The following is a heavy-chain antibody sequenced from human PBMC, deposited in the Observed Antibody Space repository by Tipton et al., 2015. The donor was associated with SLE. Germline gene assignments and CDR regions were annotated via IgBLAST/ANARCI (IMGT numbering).Heavy chain of an antibody. CDR1: GYTFTSYG. Sequence: QLVQSGAEVKKPGASVKVSCKASGYTFTSYGISWVRQAPGQGLVWMGIINPSGGGTSYAQKFQGRVTLTRDTSTSTVYMELSSLTSEDTAVYYCARDGGGNSVYFQHWGQGTLVTVSS. CDR2: INPSGGGT. D-gene: IGHD4-23*01. CDR3: ARDGGGNSVYFQH. V-gene: IGHV1-46*01. J-gene: IGHJ1*01.